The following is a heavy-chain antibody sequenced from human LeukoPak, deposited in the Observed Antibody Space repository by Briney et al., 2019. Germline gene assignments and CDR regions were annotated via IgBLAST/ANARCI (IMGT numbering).Heavy chain of an antibody. CDR2: INPSGGST. CDR3: ARDLGVDYYGSGVDY. CDR1: GYTFTSYY. D-gene: IGHD3-10*01. V-gene: IGHV1-46*01. Sequence: ASVKVSCKASGYTFTSYYMHWVRQAPGQGLEWMGIINPSGGSTSYAQKFQGRVTMTRDTSTSTVYMELSSLRSEDTAVYYCARDLGVDYYGSGVDYWGQGTLVTVSS. J-gene: IGHJ4*02.